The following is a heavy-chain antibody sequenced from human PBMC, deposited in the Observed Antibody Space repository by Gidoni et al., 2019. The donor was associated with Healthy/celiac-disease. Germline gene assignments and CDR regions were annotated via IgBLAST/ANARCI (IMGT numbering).Heavy chain of an antibody. Sequence: EVQLLESGGGVVQPGGSLRLSCAAAGFTFSSYAMSWVRQAPGKGLGWVSAISGSGGSTYYADSVKGRFTISRDNSKNTLYLQMNSLRAEDTAVYYCAKAPTQQSHFDYWGQGTLVTVSS. D-gene: IGHD4-4*01. CDR3: AKAPTQQSHFDY. CDR2: ISGSGGST. V-gene: IGHV3-23*01. J-gene: IGHJ4*02. CDR1: GFTFSSYA.